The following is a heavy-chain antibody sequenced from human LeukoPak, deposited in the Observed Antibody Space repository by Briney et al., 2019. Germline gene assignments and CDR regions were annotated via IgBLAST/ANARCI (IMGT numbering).Heavy chain of an antibody. CDR3: ASREDIVAPDFDY. J-gene: IGHJ4*02. V-gene: IGHV1-69*01. Sequence: ASVKVSCKASEGTYSSYAISWVRQAPGQGLEWMGGIIPIFGTANYAQKFQGRVTITADESTSTAYMELSSLRSEDTAVYYCASREDIVAPDFDYWGQGTLVTVSS. CDR1: EGTYSSYA. CDR2: IIPIFGTA. D-gene: IGHD5-12*01.